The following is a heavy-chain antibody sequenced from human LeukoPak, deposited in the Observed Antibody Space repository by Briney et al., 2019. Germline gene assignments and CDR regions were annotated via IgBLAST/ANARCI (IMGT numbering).Heavy chain of an antibody. CDR3: ARDTLVYADSPDAFDI. D-gene: IGHD4-17*01. CDR1: GFTFSSYA. CDR2: ISYDGSNK. Sequence: PGRSLRLSCAASGFTFSSYAMHWVRQAPGKGLEWVAVISYDGSNKYYADSVRGRFTISRDNSKNTLHLQMNSLRAEDTAVYYCARDTLVYADSPDAFDIWGQGTMVTVSS. J-gene: IGHJ3*02. V-gene: IGHV3-30*04.